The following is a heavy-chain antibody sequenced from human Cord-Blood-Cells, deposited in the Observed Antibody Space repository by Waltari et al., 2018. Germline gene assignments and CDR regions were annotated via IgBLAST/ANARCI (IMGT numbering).Heavy chain of an antibody. CDR3: ARDFGPTNRGYEVV. V-gene: IGHV4-59*01. J-gene: IGHJ4*02. Sequence: QVQLQESGPGLVKPSETLSLTCTVSGGPIRSYYWSWIRQPPGKGLEWIGYIYYSGSTNYNPSLHSRVTISVDTSKNQFSLELSSVTAADTAVYYCARDFGPTNRGYEVVWGQGTLVTVSS. CDR2: IYYSGST. D-gene: IGHD7-27*01. CDR1: GGPIRSYY.